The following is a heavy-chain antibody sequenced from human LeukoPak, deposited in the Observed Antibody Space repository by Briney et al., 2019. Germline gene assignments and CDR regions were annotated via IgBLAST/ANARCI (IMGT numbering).Heavy chain of an antibody. CDR1: GYTFTDYY. Sequence: ASVKVSCKASGYTFTDYYMHWVRQAPGQGLEWMGWINTNTGNPTYAQGFTGRFVFSLDTSVSTAYLQISSLKAEDTAVYYCATPADKSGYYYYNAFDIWGQGTMVTVSS. V-gene: IGHV7-4-1*02. CDR2: INTNTGNP. D-gene: IGHD3-22*01. J-gene: IGHJ3*02. CDR3: ATPADKSGYYYYNAFDI.